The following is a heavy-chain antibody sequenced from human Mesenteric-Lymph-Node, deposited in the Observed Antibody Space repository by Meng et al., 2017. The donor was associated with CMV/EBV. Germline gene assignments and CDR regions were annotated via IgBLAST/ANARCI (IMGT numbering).Heavy chain of an antibody. CDR2: ISYDGSNK. CDR3: AREGLCAGPSCRAFDI. J-gene: IGHJ3*02. Sequence: GESLKISCAASGFTFSSYAMHWVRQAPGKGLEWVAVISYDGSNKYYADSVKGRFTISRDNSKNTLYLQMNILRAEDTAVYYCAREGLCAGPSCRAFDIWGHGTLVTVSS. D-gene: IGHD2-2*01. CDR1: GFTFSSYA. V-gene: IGHV3-30*04.